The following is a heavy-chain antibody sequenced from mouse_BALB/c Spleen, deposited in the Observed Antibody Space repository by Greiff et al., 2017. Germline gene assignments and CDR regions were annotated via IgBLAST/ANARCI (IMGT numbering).Heavy chain of an antibody. CDR1: GFTFSSFG. J-gene: IGHJ4*01. CDR2: ISSGSSTI. V-gene: IGHV5-17*02. Sequence: EVKVVESGGGLVQPGGSRKLSCAASGFTFSSFGMHWVRQAPEKGLEWVAYISSGSSTIYYADTVKGRFTISRDNPKNTLFLQMTSLRSEDTAMYYCARDGWRAMDYWGQGTSVTVSS. CDR3: ARDGWRAMDY. D-gene: IGHD2-3*01.